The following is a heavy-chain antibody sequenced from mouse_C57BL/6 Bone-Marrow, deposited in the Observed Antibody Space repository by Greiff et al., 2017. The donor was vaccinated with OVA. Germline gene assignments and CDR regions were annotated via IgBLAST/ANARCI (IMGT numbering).Heavy chain of an antibody. CDR2: ISRGSSTI. CDR1: GFTFSDYG. D-gene: IGHD3-1*01. V-gene: IGHV5-17*01. Sequence: EVQLVESGGGLVKPGGSLKLSCAASGFTFSDYGMHWVRQAPEKGLEWVAYISRGSSTIYYADTVTGRFTFSRDNAKNTLFLQMTSLRSEDTAMYYCAGGLLRYYFDYWGQGTTLTVAS. CDR3: AGGLLRYYFDY. J-gene: IGHJ2*01.